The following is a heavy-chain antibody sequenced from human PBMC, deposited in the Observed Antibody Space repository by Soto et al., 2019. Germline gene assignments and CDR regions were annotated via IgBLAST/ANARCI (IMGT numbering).Heavy chain of an antibody. V-gene: IGHV3-23*01. J-gene: IGHJ3*02. Sequence: EVQLLESGGGLVQPGGSLRLSCAASGFTFSSYAMSWVRQAPGKGLEWVSAISGSGGSTYYADYVKGRFTISRDNSKNTLYPQMNSLRAEDTAVYYCAKSQCGGPDAFDTWGQGTMVTVSS. CDR3: AKSQCGGPDAFDT. D-gene: IGHD3-16*01. CDR1: GFTFSSYA. CDR2: ISGSGGST.